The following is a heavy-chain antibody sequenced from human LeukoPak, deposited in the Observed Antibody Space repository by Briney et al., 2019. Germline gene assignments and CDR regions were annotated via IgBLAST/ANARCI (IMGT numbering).Heavy chain of an antibody. CDR3: ARVYFPTPYYFDY. Sequence: GGSLRLSCAASGVTFSSYAMHWVRQAPGKGLEWVALISYDGSNKYYADSVKGRFTISRDNSKNTLYLQMNSLRAEDTAVYYCARVYFPTPYYFDYWGQGTLVTVSS. CDR1: GVTFSSYA. V-gene: IGHV3-30*04. CDR2: ISYDGSNK. D-gene: IGHD3-9*01. J-gene: IGHJ4*02.